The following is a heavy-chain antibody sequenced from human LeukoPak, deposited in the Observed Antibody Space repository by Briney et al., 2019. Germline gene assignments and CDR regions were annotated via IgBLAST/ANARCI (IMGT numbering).Heavy chain of an antibody. CDR1: GYTFTSYG. CDR3: ARDNSVGDIAWWFDP. J-gene: IGHJ5*02. Sequence: ASVKVSCKASGYTFTSYGISWVRQAPGQGLEWMGWISAYNGNTNYAQKLQGRVTMTTDTSTSTACMELRSLRSDDTAVYYCARDNSVGDIAWWFDPWGQGTLVTVSS. D-gene: IGHD3-16*02. CDR2: ISAYNGNT. V-gene: IGHV1-18*01.